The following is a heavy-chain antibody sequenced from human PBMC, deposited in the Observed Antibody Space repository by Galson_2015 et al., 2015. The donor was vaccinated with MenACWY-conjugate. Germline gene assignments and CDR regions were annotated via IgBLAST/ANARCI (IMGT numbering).Heavy chain of an antibody. Sequence: SLRLSCAASGFTFSSYGMHWVRQAPGKGLEWVAVISYDGSNKYYADSVKGRFTISRDNSKNTLYLQMNSLRAEDTAVYYCAKDRDRRRYCSGGSCYWHALDYWGQGTLVTVSS. CDR3: AKDRDRRRYCSGGSCYWHALDY. V-gene: IGHV3-30*18. J-gene: IGHJ4*02. CDR2: ISYDGSNK. CDR1: GFTFSSYG. D-gene: IGHD2-15*01.